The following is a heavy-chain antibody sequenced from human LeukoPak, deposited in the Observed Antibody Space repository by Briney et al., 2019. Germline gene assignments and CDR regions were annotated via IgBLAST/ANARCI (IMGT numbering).Heavy chain of an antibody. CDR3: ARQPDY. V-gene: IGHV3-74*01. CDR2: INSDGSRT. CDR1: GFTFSNYW. D-gene: IGHD1-14*01. J-gene: IGHJ4*02. Sequence: GGSLRLSCAASGFTFSNYWMHWVRQAPGKGLVWVSHINSDGSRTNYAASVKGRFTISRDNAKNTLYLQMNSLRAEDTAMYYCARQPDYWGQGTLVTVSS.